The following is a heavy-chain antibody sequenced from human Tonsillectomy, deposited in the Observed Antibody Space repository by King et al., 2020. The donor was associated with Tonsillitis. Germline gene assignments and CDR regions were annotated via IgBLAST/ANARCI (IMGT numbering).Heavy chain of an antibody. J-gene: IGHJ3*02. CDR1: GGSISSYY. Sequence: VQLQESGPGLVKPSETLSLTCTVSGGSISSYYWSWIRQPPGKGLEWFGYIYYNGITNYNPSLKSRVTISVDTSKNQFSLNLSSVTAADTAVFYCAKNIPGSDAFDIWGQGTMVTVSS. CDR2: IYYNGIT. CDR3: AKNIPGSDAFDI. D-gene: IGHD2/OR15-2a*01. V-gene: IGHV4-59*01.